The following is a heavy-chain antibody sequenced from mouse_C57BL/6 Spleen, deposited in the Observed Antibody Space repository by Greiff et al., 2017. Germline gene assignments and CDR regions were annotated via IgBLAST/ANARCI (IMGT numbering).Heavy chain of an antibody. CDR1: GYTFTSYW. Sequence: VQLQQPGAELVRPGSSVKLSCKASGYTFTSYWLDWVKQRPGQGLEWIGNIYPSDSETHYNQKFKDKATLTVDKSSSTAYMQLSSLTSEDSAVYYCAREGTTVVARFWYFDVWGTGTTVTVSS. V-gene: IGHV1-61*01. CDR2: IYPSDSET. D-gene: IGHD1-1*01. J-gene: IGHJ1*03. CDR3: AREGTTVVARFWYFDV.